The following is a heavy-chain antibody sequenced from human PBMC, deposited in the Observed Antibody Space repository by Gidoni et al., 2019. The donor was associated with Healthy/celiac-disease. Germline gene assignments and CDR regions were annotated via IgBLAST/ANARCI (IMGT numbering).Heavy chain of an antibody. V-gene: IGHV3-21*01. CDR1: GFTFSSYS. Sequence: EVQLVESGGGLVKPGGSLRLSCAASGFTFSSYSMNWVRQAPGKGLGWFSSIRSSSSDIYYADSVKGRFTISRDNAKNSLYLQMSSLRAEDTAVYYCARDPKEGAVVRGAFDIWGQGTMVTVSS. D-gene: IGHD2-15*01. CDR3: ARDPKEGAVVRGAFDI. CDR2: IRSSSSDI. J-gene: IGHJ3*02.